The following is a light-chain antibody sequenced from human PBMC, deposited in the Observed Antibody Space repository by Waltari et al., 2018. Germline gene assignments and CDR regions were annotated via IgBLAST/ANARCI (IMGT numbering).Light chain of an antibody. CDR2: GAS. CDR3: QHYSNWPPWT. J-gene: IGKJ1*01. V-gene: IGKV3-15*01. Sequence: EIVMTQSPATLSVSPGERATLSCRASQSVSSNLAWYQQKPGQAPRLLIYGASTRGTGIPARFSGTGSGTEFTRTISSLQSEDFAVYYCQHYSNWPPWTFGQGTKVEVK. CDR1: QSVSSN.